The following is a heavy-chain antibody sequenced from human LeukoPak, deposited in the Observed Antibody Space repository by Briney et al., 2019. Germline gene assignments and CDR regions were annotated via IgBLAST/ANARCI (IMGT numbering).Heavy chain of an antibody. V-gene: IGHV3-7*01. CDR3: ARADCSSTSCYVWAYYFDY. Sequence: GGSLRLSCAASGFTFSSYWMSWVRQAPGKGLEWVANIKQDGSEKYYVDSVKGRFTISRDNAKNSLYLQMNSLRAEDTAVYYCARADCSSTSCYVWAYYFDYWGQGTLVTVSS. J-gene: IGHJ4*02. CDR1: GFTFSSYW. CDR2: IKQDGSEK. D-gene: IGHD2-2*01.